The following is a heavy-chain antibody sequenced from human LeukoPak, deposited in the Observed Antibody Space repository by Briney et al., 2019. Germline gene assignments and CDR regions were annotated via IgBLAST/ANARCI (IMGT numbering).Heavy chain of an antibody. V-gene: IGHV4-59*01. D-gene: IGHD6-25*01. CDR1: GCSISSYC. CDR3: ARDTSAGAFDY. J-gene: IGHJ4*02. Sequence: SETLSLTCTVSGCSISSYCWSWIRQPPGKGLEWMGFIYYSGSTNYNPSLKSRVTISVDASKNQFSLKLSSVTAADTAVYYCARDTSAGAFDYWGQGTLVTVSS. CDR2: IYYSGST.